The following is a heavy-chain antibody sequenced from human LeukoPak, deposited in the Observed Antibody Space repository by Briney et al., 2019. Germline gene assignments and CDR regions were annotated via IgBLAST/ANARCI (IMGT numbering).Heavy chain of an antibody. D-gene: IGHD3-10*01. V-gene: IGHV1-8*01. CDR3: ARADMVRDPYYFDY. CDR2: MNPNSGNT. CDR1: GYTFTSYD. J-gene: IGHJ4*02. Sequence: GASVKVSCKASGYTFTSYDINWVRQATGQGLKWMGWMNPNSGNTGYAQKFQGRVTMTRNTFISTACMELSSLGSDDTAVYYCARADMVRDPYYFDYWGQGTLVTVSS.